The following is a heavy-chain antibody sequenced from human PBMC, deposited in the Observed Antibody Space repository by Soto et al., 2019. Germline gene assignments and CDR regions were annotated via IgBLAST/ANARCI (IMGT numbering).Heavy chain of an antibody. CDR1: GGTFSSDS. Sequence: QMQLIQSGAEVKKSGSSVKVTCKASGGTFSSDSISWVRQAPGAGLEWMGGVIPLFGTANYAQKFEGRVTITADESTSTAYMERSSLRSDDTAVYYCARVHMIVVVGERYHYKGLDVWGQGTAVTVSS. CDR2: VIPLFGTA. V-gene: IGHV1-69*01. J-gene: IGHJ6*02. D-gene: IGHD3-22*01. CDR3: ARVHMIVVVGERYHYKGLDV.